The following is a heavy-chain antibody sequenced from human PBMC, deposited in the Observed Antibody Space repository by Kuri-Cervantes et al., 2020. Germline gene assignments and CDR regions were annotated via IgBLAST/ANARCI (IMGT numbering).Heavy chain of an antibody. J-gene: IGHJ4*02. CDR2: INPSGGST. Sequence: GESLKISCAASGYTFTSYYMHWVRQAPGQGLEWMGIINPSGGSTSYAQKFQGRVTMTRDTSTSTNYMELSSLRSEDTAVYYCARGTWGLGGDYDPPSFDYWGQGTLVTVSS. D-gene: IGHD4-17*01. V-gene: IGHV1-46*01. CDR1: GYTFTSYY. CDR3: ARGTWGLGGDYDPPSFDY.